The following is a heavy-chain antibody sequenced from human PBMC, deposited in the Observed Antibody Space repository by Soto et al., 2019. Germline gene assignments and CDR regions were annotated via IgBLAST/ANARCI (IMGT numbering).Heavy chain of an antibody. CDR1: GFTFSSYS. D-gene: IGHD3-16*02. CDR2: IGSSSSNI. Sequence: VGSLRLSCTASGFTFSSYSMNWVRQAPGKGLEWVSSIGSSSSNIYYVDSVKGRFIISRDNAKNSVYLQMNSLRAEDTAVYYCTREIVASDYWGQGNLVTVSS. V-gene: IGHV3-21*01. J-gene: IGHJ4*02. CDR3: TREIVASDY.